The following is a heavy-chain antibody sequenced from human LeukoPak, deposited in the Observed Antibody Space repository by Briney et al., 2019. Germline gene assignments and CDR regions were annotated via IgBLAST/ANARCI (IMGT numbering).Heavy chain of an antibody. CDR3: ARGGDWYGAGTYYWNY. D-gene: IGHD3-10*01. CDR2: IYYGGSTSGST. V-gene: IGHV4-59*01. J-gene: IGHJ4*02. Sequence: SETLSLTCSVSGGPIRSYYWSWLRQPPGKGLEGKGLEWIGYIYYGGSTSGSTNYNPSLKSRVTISVDTSSNQLSLSLTSVTAADTAVYYCARGGDWYGAGTYYWNYWGQGTQVTVSS. CDR1: GGPIRSYY.